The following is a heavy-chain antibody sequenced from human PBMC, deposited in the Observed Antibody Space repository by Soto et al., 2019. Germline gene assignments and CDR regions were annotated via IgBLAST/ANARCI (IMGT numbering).Heavy chain of an antibody. Sequence: GGSLRLSCVASGFTFGSYWMHWVRQAPGKGLVWVSRINSDGSDTNYADSVKGRFTISRDNAKSTLYLQMNNLRVEDTAVYYCAYCSGGRCYSYYSYMDVWGKGTTVTVSS. CDR1: GFTFGSYW. CDR3: AYCSGGRCYSYYSYMDV. J-gene: IGHJ6*03. D-gene: IGHD2-15*01. V-gene: IGHV3-74*01. CDR2: INSDGSDT.